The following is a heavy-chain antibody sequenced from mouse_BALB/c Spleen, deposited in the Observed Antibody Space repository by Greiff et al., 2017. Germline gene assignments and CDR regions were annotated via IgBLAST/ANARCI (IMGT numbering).Heavy chain of an antibody. Sequence: VQLKQSGAELVRSGASVKLSCTASGFNIKDYYMHWVKQRPEQGLEWIGWIDPENGDTEYAPKFQGKATMTADTSSNTAYLQLSSLTSEDTAVYYCNAHGSSSWYFDVWGAGTTVTVSS. CDR2: IDPENGDT. CDR3: NAHGSSSWYFDV. V-gene: IGHV14-4*02. D-gene: IGHD1-1*01. CDR1: GFNIKDYY. J-gene: IGHJ1*01.